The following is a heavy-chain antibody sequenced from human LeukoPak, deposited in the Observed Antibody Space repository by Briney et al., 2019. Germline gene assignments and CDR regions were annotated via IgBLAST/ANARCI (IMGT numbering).Heavy chain of an antibody. J-gene: IGHJ6*03. CDR3: ARDGAVAVAGHRGNRRTPHYYYYYMDV. CDR2: INTNTGNP. V-gene: IGHV7-4-1*02. Sequence: GASVKVSCKASGYTFTSYAMNWVRQAPGQGLEWMGWINTNTGNPTYAQGFTGRFVFSLDTSVSTAYLQISSLKAEDTAVYYCARDGAVAVAGHRGNRRTPHYYYYYMDVWGKGTTVTVSS. D-gene: IGHD6-19*01. CDR1: GYTFTSYA.